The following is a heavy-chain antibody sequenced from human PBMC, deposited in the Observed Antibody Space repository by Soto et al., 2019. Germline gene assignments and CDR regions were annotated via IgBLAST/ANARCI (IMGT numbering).Heavy chain of an antibody. V-gene: IGHV1-2*04. CDR2: INPNSGGT. J-gene: IGHJ4*02. Sequence: ASVKVSCKASGYTFTGYYMHWVRQAPGQGLEWMGWINPNSGGTNYAQKFQGWVTMTRDTSISTAYMELSRLRSDDTAVYYCARGTDYDFWSGYYSRRTLGYWGQGTLVTVSS. D-gene: IGHD3-3*01. CDR3: ARGTDYDFWSGYYSRRTLGY. CDR1: GYTFTGYY.